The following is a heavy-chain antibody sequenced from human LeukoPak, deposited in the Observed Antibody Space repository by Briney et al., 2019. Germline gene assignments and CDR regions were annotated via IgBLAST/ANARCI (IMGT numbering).Heavy chain of an antibody. V-gene: IGHV1-2*02. J-gene: IGHJ4*02. CDR1: GYTFTGYY. Sequence: ASVKVSCKASGYTFTGYYMHWVRQAPGQGLECMGWINPNSGGTNYAQKFQGRVTMTRDTSISTAYMELRSLRSDDTAVYYCARDYYDSSGWRSAFDYWGQGTLVTVSS. D-gene: IGHD3-22*01. CDR2: INPNSGGT. CDR3: ARDYYDSSGWRSAFDY.